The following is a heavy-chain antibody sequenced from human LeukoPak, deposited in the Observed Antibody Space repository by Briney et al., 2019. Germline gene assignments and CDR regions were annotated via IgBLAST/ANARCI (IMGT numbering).Heavy chain of an antibody. CDR3: CGEGIAASYYYGMDV. CDR2: ISSSSSYI. J-gene: IGHJ6*02. D-gene: IGHD6-13*01. Sequence: GGSLRLSCAASGFTFSRHSMNWVRQAPGKGLEWISSISSSSSYICYADSVKGRFTISRDNAKNSLYLQMNSLRAEDTAVYYCCGEGIAASYYYGMDVWGQGTTVTVSS. CDR1: GFTFSRHS. V-gene: IGHV3-21*01.